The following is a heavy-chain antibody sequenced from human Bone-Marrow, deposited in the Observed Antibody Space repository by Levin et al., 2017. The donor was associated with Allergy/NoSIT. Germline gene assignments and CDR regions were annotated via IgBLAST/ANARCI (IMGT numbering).Heavy chain of an antibody. CDR2: INGGIGNT. V-gene: IGHV1-3*01. Sequence: ASVKVSCKASEYDFTKYVIHWVRQAPGQGLEWMGWINGGIGNTRYSQRFQGRATITSDPSASTVYMELSSLRSEDTALYFCARGGSCASSSCYVLREAWYETWGQGTLVTVSS. CDR3: ARGGSCASSSCYVLREAWYET. D-gene: IGHD2-2*01. J-gene: IGHJ5*02. CDR1: EYDFTKYV.